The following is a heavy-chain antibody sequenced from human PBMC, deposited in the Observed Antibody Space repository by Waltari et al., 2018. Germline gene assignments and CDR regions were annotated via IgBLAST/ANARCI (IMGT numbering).Heavy chain of an antibody. CDR2: IWYDGSNK. V-gene: IGHV3-33*01. CDR1: GFTFSSYG. CDR3: ARDRGTVSPRGMDV. D-gene: IGHD4-17*01. Sequence: QVQLVESGGGVVQPGRSLRLSCAASGFTFSSYGMHWVGQAPGKGLEWVAVIWYDGSNKYYADSLKGRFTISRDNSKNTLYLQMNSLRAEDTAVYYCARDRGTVSPRGMDVWGQGTTVTVSS. J-gene: IGHJ6*02.